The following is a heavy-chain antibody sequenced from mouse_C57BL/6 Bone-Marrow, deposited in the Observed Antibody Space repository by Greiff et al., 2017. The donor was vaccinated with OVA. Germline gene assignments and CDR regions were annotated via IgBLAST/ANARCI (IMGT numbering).Heavy chain of an antibody. Sequence: VQLQQSGAELVKPGASVKLSCKASGYTFTEYTIHWVKQRSGQGLEWIGWFYPGSGSIKYNENFKDKATFTADKSSSTVYMELSRLTSEDSAVYFCARHEERTDYGNYVWFAYWGQGTLVTVSA. CDR1: GYTFTEYT. CDR3: ARHEERTDYGNYVWFAY. J-gene: IGHJ3*01. V-gene: IGHV1-62-2*01. D-gene: IGHD2-1*01. CDR2: FYPGSGSI.